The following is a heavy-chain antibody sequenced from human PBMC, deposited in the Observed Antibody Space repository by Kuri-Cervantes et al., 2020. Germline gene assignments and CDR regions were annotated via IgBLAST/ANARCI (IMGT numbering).Heavy chain of an antibody. CDR3: AKDMGGMVRGVTFDY. J-gene: IGHJ4*02. D-gene: IGHD3-10*01. Sequence: GGSLRLSCAASGFTFSSYGMHWVRQAPGKGLEWAAVMSYDGSNKYYADSVKGRFTISRDNAKNSLYLQMNSLRAEDTALYYCAKDMGGMVRGVTFDYWGQGTLVTVSS. CDR1: GFTFSSYG. CDR2: MSYDGSNK. V-gene: IGHV3-30*18.